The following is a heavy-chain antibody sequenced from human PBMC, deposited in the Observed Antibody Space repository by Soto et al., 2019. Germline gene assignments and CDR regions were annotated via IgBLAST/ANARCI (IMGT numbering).Heavy chain of an antibody. D-gene: IGHD1-7*01. CDR1: GFTFSNAW. Sequence: LRLSCAASGFTFSNAWMNWVRQAPGKGLEWVGLIKSKTDGGTTDYAAPVKGRFTISRDDSKNTLYLQMNSLKTEDTAVYYCTTELELLRTLKADLFDPWGQGTLVTVSS. J-gene: IGHJ5*02. CDR2: IKSKTDGGTT. CDR3: TTELELLRTLKADLFDP. V-gene: IGHV3-15*07.